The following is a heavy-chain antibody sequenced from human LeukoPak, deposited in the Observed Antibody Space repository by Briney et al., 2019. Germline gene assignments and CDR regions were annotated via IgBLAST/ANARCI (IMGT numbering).Heavy chain of an antibody. V-gene: IGHV1-2*02. CDR2: INPNSGGT. CDR3: ARDGQYYYDSSGYDWFDP. Sequence: ASVTVSCTASGYTFTGYYMHWVRQAPGQGLEWMGWINPNSGGTNYAQKFQGRVTMTRDTSISTAYMELSRLRSDDTAVYYCARDGQYYYDSSGYDWFDPWGQGTLVTVSS. J-gene: IGHJ5*02. D-gene: IGHD3-22*01. CDR1: GYTFTGYY.